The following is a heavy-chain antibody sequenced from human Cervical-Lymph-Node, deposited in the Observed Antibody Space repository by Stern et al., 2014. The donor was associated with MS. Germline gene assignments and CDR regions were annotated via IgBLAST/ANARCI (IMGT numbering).Heavy chain of an antibody. V-gene: IGHV4-61*02. Sequence: VQLVESGPGLVKPSQTLSLTCTVSGASISSGTYYWSWIRQPAGKGLEWIGRMYNSGATNYNPSLKSRVNISLYTSQNPFSLSRGSGTAADTAVYYCARDDALGPTRYHYGMDVWGQGTTVTVSS. CDR3: ARDDALGPTRYHYGMDV. CDR2: MYNSGAT. CDR1: GASISSGTYY. J-gene: IGHJ6*02. D-gene: IGHD1-26*01.